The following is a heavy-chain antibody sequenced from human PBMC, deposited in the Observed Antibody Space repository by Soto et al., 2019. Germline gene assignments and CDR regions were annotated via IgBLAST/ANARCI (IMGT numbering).Heavy chain of an antibody. J-gene: IGHJ6*02. V-gene: IGHV4-39*01. CDR2: IYYSGST. CDR1: GGSISSSSYY. CDR3: ASTDMVRGVDANYYYYGMDV. D-gene: IGHD3-10*01. Sequence: SETLSLTCTVSGGSISSSSYYWGWIRQPPGKGLEWIGSIYYSGSTYYNPSLKSRVTISVDTSKNQFSLKLSSVTAADTALYYCASTDMVRGVDANYYYYGMDVWGQGTTVT.